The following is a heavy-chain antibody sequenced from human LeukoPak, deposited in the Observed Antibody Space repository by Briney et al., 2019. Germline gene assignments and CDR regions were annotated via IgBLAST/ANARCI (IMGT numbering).Heavy chain of an antibody. D-gene: IGHD3-10*01. J-gene: IGHJ4*02. CDR3: ARGIESYGSGSYSYDY. CDR2: IYPNSGGT. CDR1: GYTFTGYY. Sequence: ASVKVSCKASGYTFTGYYMHWVRQAPGQGLEWMGWIYPNSGGTNYAQKFQGRVTMTRDTSISTAYMELSRLRSDDTAVYYCARGIESYGSGSYSYDYWGQGTLVTVSS. V-gene: IGHV1-2*02.